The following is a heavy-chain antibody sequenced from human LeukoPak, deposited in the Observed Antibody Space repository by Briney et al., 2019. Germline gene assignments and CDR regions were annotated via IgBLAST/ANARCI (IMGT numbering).Heavy chain of an antibody. D-gene: IGHD2-2*01. J-gene: IGHJ4*02. CDR1: GGTFSRYA. Sequence: SVKVSCKASGGTFSRYAISWVRQAPGQGLEWMGRIIPILGIANYAQKFQGRVTMTADTSTSTAYMELRSLRSDDTAVFYCARVSAYCTSTSCHDYWGRGTLVTVSS. CDR2: IIPILGIA. CDR3: ARVSAYCTSTSCHDY. V-gene: IGHV1-69*04.